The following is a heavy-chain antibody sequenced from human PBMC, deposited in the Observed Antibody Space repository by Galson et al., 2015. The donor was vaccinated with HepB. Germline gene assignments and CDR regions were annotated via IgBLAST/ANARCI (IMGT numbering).Heavy chain of an antibody. J-gene: IGHJ4*02. CDR3: ARAACSGGSCYSDY. V-gene: IGHV1-69*06. Sequence: SVKVSCKASGGTFSSYAISWVRQAPGQGLEWMGGIIPIFGTANYAQKFQGRVTITADKSTSTAYMELSSLRSEDTAVYYCARAACSGGSCYSDYWGQGTLVTVSS. CDR1: GGTFSSYA. CDR2: IIPIFGTA. D-gene: IGHD2-15*01.